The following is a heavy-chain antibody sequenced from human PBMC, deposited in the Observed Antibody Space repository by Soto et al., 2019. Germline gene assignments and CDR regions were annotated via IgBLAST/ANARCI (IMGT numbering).Heavy chain of an antibody. CDR3: ARLKLCSGCPNAVDWFDP. J-gene: IGHJ5*02. Sequence: PGESLKISCKGSGYSFTSYWISWVRQMPGKGLEWMGRIDPSDSYTNYSPSFQGHVTISADKSISTAYLQWSSLKASDTAMYYCARLKLCSGCPNAVDWFDPWGQGTLVTVS. CDR1: GYSFTSYW. D-gene: IGHD6-19*01. CDR2: IDPSDSYT. V-gene: IGHV5-10-1*01.